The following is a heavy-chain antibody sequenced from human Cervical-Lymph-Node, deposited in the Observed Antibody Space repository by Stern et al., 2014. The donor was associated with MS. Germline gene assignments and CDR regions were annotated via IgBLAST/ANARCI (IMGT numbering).Heavy chain of an antibody. CDR3: ARDWPNEVTTRSGYGMDV. J-gene: IGHJ6*02. CDR2: IYTSGST. Sequence: QVQLQESGPGLVKPSQTLSLTCTVSGGSISSGSYYWSWIRQPAGKGLEXIGRIYTSGSTNYNPSLKSRVTISVDTSKNQFSLKLSSVTAADTAVYYCARDWPNEVTTRSGYGMDVWGQGTTVTVSS. D-gene: IGHD4-17*01. CDR1: GGSISSGSYY. V-gene: IGHV4-61*02.